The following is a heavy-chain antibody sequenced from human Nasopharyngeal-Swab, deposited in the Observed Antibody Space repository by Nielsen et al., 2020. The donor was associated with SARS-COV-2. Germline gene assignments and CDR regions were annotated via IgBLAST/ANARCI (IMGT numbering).Heavy chain of an antibody. CDR2: IKQDGSEK. D-gene: IGHD6-13*01. CDR1: GFTFSSYW. V-gene: IGHV3-7*01. CDR3: AARYSSSWWDAFDI. Sequence: GGSLRLSCAASGFTFSSYWMSWVRQAPGQGLEWVANIKQDGSEKYYVDSVKGRFTISRDNAKNSLYLQMNSLRAEDTAVYYCAARYSSSWWDAFDIWGQGTMVTVSS. J-gene: IGHJ3*02.